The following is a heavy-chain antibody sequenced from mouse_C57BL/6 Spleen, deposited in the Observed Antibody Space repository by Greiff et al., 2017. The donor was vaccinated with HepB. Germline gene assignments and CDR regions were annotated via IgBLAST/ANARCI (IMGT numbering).Heavy chain of an antibody. V-gene: IGHV5-17*01. Sequence: EVQLVESGGGLVKPGGSLKLSCAASGFTFSDYGMHWVRQAPEKGLEWVAYISSGSSTIYYADTVKGRFTISRDNAKNTLFLQMPSLRSEDTAMYYCARDYYGSSYYAMDYWGQGTSVTVSS. J-gene: IGHJ4*01. CDR2: ISSGSSTI. CDR1: GFTFSDYG. CDR3: ARDYYGSSYYAMDY. D-gene: IGHD1-1*01.